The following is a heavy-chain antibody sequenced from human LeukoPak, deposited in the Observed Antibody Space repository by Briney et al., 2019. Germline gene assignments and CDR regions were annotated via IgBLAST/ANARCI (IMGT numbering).Heavy chain of an antibody. D-gene: IGHD1-26*01. CDR1: GASLSETS. V-gene: IGHV1-24*01. J-gene: IGHJ4*02. Sequence: ASVKVSCKVSGASLSETSIHWVRQAAGQWLEWMGGFDPEDGESIFAQRFQGRFSMTEDTSTDTAYMELRSLRPEDTAVYYCATADKWEPLDYWGQGTLVTVSS. CDR3: ATADKWEPLDY. CDR2: FDPEDGES.